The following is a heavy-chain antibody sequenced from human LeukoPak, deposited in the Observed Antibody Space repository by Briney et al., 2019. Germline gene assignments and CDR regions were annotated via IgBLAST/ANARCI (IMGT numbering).Heavy chain of an antibody. J-gene: IGHJ4*02. V-gene: IGHV4-59*01. D-gene: IGHD1-26*01. CDR2: IFYSGST. CDR3: ARKSGSYDY. CDR1: GGSISSYY. Sequence: PSETVSLICTVSGGSISSYYWSWIRQPPGKGLEWIGYIFYSGSTNYSPSLKSRVTISVDTSKNQFSLKLNSVTAADTAVYYCARKSGSYDYWGQGTLVPVSS.